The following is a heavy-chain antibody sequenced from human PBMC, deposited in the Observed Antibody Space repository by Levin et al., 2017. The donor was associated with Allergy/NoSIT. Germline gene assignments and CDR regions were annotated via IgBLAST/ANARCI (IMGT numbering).Heavy chain of an antibody. V-gene: IGHV3-21*01. CDR3: ARDPLTSHHPRFDY. CDR2: ISSSSSYI. J-gene: IGHJ4*02. CDR1: GFAFSTYS. D-gene: IGHD3-9*01. Sequence: GGSLRLSCAASGFAFSTYSMNWVRQAPGKGLEWVSSISSSSSYIYYAGSVKGRFTISRDNAKDSLFLQMNSLRAEDTAVYYCARDPLTSHHPRFDYWGQGTLVTVSS.